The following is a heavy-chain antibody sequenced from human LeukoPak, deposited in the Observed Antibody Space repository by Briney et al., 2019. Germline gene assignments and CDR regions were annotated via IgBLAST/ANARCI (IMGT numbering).Heavy chain of an antibody. CDR3: ARAGRMVRGPYYYYGMDV. J-gene: IGHJ6*02. D-gene: IGHD3-10*01. CDR1: GFTFSSYG. Sequence: PGRSLRLSCAASGFTFSSYGMHWVRQAPGKGLEWVAVIWYDGSNKYYADSVKGRFTISRDNSKNTLYLQMNSLRAEDTAVYYCARAGRMVRGPYYYYGMDVWGQGTTVTVSS. V-gene: IGHV3-33*01. CDR2: IWYDGSNK.